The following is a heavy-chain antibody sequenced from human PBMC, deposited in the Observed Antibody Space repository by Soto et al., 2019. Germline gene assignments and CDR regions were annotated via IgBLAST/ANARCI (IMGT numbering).Heavy chain of an antibody. V-gene: IGHV4-61*08. CDR3: ARVEIVATPRNYYYYMDV. J-gene: IGHJ6*03. Sequence: SETLSLTCTVSGGSISSGGYYWSWIRQHPGKGLEWIGYIYYSGSTHYNPSLKSRVTISVDTSKNQFSLKLSSVTAADTAVYYCARVEIVATPRNYYYYMDVWGKGTTVTVSS. D-gene: IGHD5-12*01. CDR2: IYYSGST. CDR1: GGSISSGGYY.